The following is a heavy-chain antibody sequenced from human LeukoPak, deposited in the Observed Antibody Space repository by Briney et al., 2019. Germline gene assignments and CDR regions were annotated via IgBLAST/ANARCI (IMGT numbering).Heavy chain of an antibody. V-gene: IGHV3-30*02. D-gene: IGHD2-2*01. Sequence: GGSLGLSCAASGFTFSSYAMHWVRQAPGKGLEWVAFIRYDGSNKYYADSVKGRFTISRDNSKNTLYLQMNSLRAEDTAVYYCAKDEGLVVPAALDYWGQGTLVTVSS. CDR1: GFTFSSYA. J-gene: IGHJ4*02. CDR3: AKDEGLVVPAALDY. CDR2: IRYDGSNK.